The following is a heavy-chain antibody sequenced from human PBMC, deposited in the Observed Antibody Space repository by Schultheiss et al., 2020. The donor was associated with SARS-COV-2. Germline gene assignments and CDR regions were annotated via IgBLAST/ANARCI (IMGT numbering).Heavy chain of an antibody. CDR2: INHSGSGST. CDR1: GGSISSYY. V-gene: IGHV4-59*08. Sequence: ETLSLTCTVSGGSISSYYWSWIRQPPGKGLEWIGKINHSGSGSTNHNPSLKSRVTISVDRSKNQFSLKLSSVTAADTAVYYCIKTTRGTTYYYYYMDVWCKGTTVTVSS. D-gene: IGHD4-11*01. CDR3: IKTTRGTTYYYYYMDV. J-gene: IGHJ6*03.